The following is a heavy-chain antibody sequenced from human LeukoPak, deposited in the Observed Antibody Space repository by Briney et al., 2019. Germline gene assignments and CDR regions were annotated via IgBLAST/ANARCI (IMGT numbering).Heavy chain of an antibody. CDR1: GYTFTGYH. D-gene: IGHD2-15*01. J-gene: IGHJ4*02. CDR2: INPSGGST. Sequence: GASVKVSCKASGYTFTGYHMHWVRQAPGQGLEWMGIINPSGGSTSYAQKFQGRVTMTRDMSTSTVYMELSSLRSEDTAVYYCARDLRCSGGSCYGNDYWGQGTLSPSP. CDR3: ARDLRCSGGSCYGNDY. V-gene: IGHV1-46*01.